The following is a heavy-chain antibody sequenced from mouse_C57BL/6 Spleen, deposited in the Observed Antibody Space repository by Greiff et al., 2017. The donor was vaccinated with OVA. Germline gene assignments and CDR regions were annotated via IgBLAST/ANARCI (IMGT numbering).Heavy chain of an antibody. Sequence: QVQLQQPGAELVKPGASVKMSCKASGYTFTSYWITWVKQRPGQGLEWIGDIYPGSGSTNYNEKFKSKATLTVDTSSSTAYMQISSLTSEDSAVYYCAREDDYDGYCYFDVGGTGTTVTVSS. CDR3: AREDDYDGYCYFDV. CDR1: GYTFTSYW. CDR2: IYPGSGST. D-gene: IGHD2-4*01. V-gene: IGHV1-55*01. J-gene: IGHJ1*03.